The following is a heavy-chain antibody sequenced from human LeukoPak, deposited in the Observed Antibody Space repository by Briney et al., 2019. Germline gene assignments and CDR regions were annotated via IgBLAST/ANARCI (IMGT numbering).Heavy chain of an antibody. J-gene: IGHJ4*02. CDR3: ARAQGIAAATDY. CDR1: GYTFTGYY. D-gene: IGHD6-13*01. V-gene: IGHV1-2*02. Sequence: EASVKVSCKASGYTFTGYYMHWVRQAPGQGLEWMGWINPNSGGTNYAQKFQGRVTMTRDTSISTAYMELSRLRSDGTAVYYCARAQGIAAATDYWGQGTLVTVSS. CDR2: INPNSGGT.